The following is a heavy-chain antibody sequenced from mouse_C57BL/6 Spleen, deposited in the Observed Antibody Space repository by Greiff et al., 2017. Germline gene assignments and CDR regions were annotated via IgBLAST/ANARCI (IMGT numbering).Heavy chain of an antibody. CDR1: GFNIKDYY. J-gene: IGHJ3*01. D-gene: IGHD2-5*01. V-gene: IGHV14-1*01. CDR2: IDPEDGGT. CDR3: TRGDYSNYFAWFAY. Sequence: VQLQQSGAELVRPGASVKLSCTASGFNIKDYYMHWVKQRPEQGLEWIGRIDPEDGGTEYAPKFQGKATMTADTSSNTAYLQLSSLTSEDTAVYYCTRGDYSNYFAWFAYWGQGTLLTVSA.